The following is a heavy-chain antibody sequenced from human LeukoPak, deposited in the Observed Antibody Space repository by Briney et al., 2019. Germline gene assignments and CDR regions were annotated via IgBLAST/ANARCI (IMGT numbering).Heavy chain of an antibody. CDR3: ARSTIAAQGPTNY. D-gene: IGHD6-13*01. CDR1: GFTFSSYG. CDR2: INTDGSST. J-gene: IGHJ4*02. V-gene: IGHV3-74*01. Sequence: PGGSLRLSCAASGFTFSSYGMHWVRQAPGKGLVWVSRINTDGSSTSYADSVKGRFTISRDNAKNTLYLQMSSLRAEDTAVYYCARSTIAAQGPTNYWGQGTLVTVSS.